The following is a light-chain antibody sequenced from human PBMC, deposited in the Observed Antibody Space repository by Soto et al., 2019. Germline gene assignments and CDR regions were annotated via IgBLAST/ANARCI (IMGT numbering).Light chain of an antibody. V-gene: IGKV3-11*01. Sequence: GLKQSPATLSLSPGDRVALSCRASQSVGTSLAWYQQKPGQTPRLLIYEAAIRATGIPARFSASGSGTDFILTISSLAPEDFAVYFCQQRFSWPLTFGGGTKVDIK. CDR3: QQRFSWPLT. CDR1: QSVGTS. J-gene: IGKJ4*01. CDR2: EAA.